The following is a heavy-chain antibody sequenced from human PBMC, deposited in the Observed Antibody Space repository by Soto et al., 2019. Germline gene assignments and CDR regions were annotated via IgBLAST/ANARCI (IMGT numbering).Heavy chain of an antibody. J-gene: IGHJ6*02. D-gene: IGHD6-13*01. V-gene: IGHV1-46*01. CDR2: INPSGGST. CDR1: GYTFTSYY. Sequence: ASVKVSCKASGYTFTSYYMHWVRQAPAQGLEWMGIINPSGGSTSYAQKFQGRVTMTRDTSTSTVYMELSSLRSEDTAVYYCARDPYSSSWYGLYYYYGMDVWGQGTTVTVSS. CDR3: ARDPYSSSWYGLYYYYGMDV.